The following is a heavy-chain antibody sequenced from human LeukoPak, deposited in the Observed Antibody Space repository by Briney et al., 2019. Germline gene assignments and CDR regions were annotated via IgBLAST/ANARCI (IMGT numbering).Heavy chain of an antibody. CDR3: ARESTTVTSRSYFDY. V-gene: IGHV3-7*03. J-gene: IGHJ4*02. D-gene: IGHD4-17*01. CDR2: IKQDGSEK. CDR1: GFTFSSYW. Sequence: GGSLRLSCAASGFTFSSYWMSWVRQAPGKGLEWVANIKQDGSEKYYVDSVKGRFIISRDNAKNSLYLQMNSLRAEDTAVYYCARESTTVTSRSYFDYWGQGTLVTVSS.